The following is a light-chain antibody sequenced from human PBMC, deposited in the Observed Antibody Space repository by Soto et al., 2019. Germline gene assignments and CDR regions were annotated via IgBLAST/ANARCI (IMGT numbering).Light chain of an antibody. V-gene: IGKV1-5*03. J-gene: IGKJ1*01. CDR2: KAS. CDR1: QSINNW. CDR3: QQYNSYWT. Sequence: DIQMTQSPSTLSASVGDRVTITCRASQSINNWLAWYQQKPGKAPKLLIYKASSLESGVPSRFSGSGSGTEFTPTISSLQPDDFATYYCQQYNSYWTFGQGTKVEIK.